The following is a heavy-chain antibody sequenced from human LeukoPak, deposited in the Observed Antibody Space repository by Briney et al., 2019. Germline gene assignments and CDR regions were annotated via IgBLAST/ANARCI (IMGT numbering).Heavy chain of an antibody. CDR3: ARDLYYSSGSHSWTDIFDI. J-gene: IGHJ3*02. V-gene: IGHV1-18*01. CDR1: GYIFTSYG. D-gene: IGHD3/OR15-3a*01. Sequence: ASVKVSCKASGYIFTSYGISWVRQAPGQGPEWMGWISGYNGNTYYAQKFQGRVTMTTDTSASTVYMELRSLRSDDTAVYYCARDLYYSSGSHSWTDIFDIWGQGTMVTVSS. CDR2: ISGYNGNT.